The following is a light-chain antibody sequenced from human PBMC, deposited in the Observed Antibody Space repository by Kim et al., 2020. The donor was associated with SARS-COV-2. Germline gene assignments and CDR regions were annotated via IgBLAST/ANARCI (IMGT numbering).Light chain of an antibody. CDR3: QQYNNRPHT. Sequence: EQVMTQSPATLSVSPGERATLSCRVSQSVSRDLAWYQQKPGQAPRLLIYGASTRATGIPGRFSGSGSGSEFTLTISSLQSEDSAVYYCQQYNNRPHTFGQGTKLEIK. CDR2: GAS. V-gene: IGKV3-15*01. J-gene: IGKJ2*01. CDR1: QSVSRD.